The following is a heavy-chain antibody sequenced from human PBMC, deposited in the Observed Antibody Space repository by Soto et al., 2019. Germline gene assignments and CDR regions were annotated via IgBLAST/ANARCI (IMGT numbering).Heavy chain of an antibody. D-gene: IGHD6-13*01. CDR2: MNPINGAT. CDR1: GYDFTAYD. V-gene: IGHV1-8*02. CDR3: GRGPSPRAPAGGTPYYYAMDV. Sequence: QVQLVQSGAEVKQSGASVKVSCKASGYDFTAYDINWVRQASGQGLEWMGWMNPINGATGSARRFQGRVSMTRNTGTGTAYLESTSLRSDDSAVYYCGRGPSPRAPAGGTPYYYAMDVWGQGTTVTVSS. J-gene: IGHJ6*02.